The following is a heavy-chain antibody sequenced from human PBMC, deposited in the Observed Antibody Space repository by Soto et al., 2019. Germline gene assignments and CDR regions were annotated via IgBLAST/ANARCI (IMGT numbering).Heavy chain of an antibody. J-gene: IGHJ6*02. CDR3: ARTNYDFRKNCYSGLVV. CDR2: IYTGGST. CDR1: GFSVSSNY. V-gene: IGHV3-53*02. D-gene: IGHD3-16*01. Sequence: EVQLVETGGGLIQPGGSLRLSCTASGFSVSSNYVSWVRQAPGKGLEWVLVIYTGGSTYYADSVKGRFTLSRDNSKNSVYLQMNSLRAEDSAVYYCARTNYDFRKNCYSGLVVWGQGTTVTVSS.